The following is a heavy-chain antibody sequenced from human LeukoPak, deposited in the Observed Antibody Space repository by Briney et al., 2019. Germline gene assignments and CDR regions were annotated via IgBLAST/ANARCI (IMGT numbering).Heavy chain of an antibody. J-gene: IGHJ4*02. D-gene: IGHD6-19*01. CDR1: GFTFSSYW. CDR2: INSDGSST. Sequence: GGSLRLSCAASGFTFSSYWMHWVRQAPGKGLVWVSRINSDGSSTSYADSVKGRFTISRDNAKNTLYLQMNSLRAEDTAVYYCATNNRWLVLDYWGQGTLVTVSS. V-gene: IGHV3-74*01. CDR3: ATNNRWLVLDY.